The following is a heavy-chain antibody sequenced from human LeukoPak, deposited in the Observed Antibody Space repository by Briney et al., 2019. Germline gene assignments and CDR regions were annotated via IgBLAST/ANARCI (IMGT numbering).Heavy chain of an antibody. CDR3: ARLWDSTGLYFYYYMDV. CDR1: GVSIRSDTYY. Sequence: SETLSLTCIVSGVSIRSDTYYWGWIRQPPGKGLEWIGNYHNGNSYYNPSLKSRATISEDTSGNQFSLRVTSVTAADTAVYYCARLWDSTGLYFYYYMDVWGEGTTVTVSS. J-gene: IGHJ6*03. V-gene: IGHV4-39*01. CDR2: YHNGNS. D-gene: IGHD6-25*01.